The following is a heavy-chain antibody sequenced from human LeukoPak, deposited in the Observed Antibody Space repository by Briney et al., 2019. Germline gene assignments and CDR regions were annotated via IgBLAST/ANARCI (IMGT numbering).Heavy chain of an antibody. J-gene: IGHJ4*02. V-gene: IGHV1-2*02. CDR1: GYTFTDYH. D-gene: IGHD3-16*01. CDR2: INPTSGAT. CDR3: ARDQRSSYTYYFED. Sequence: ASVTVSCKASGYTFTDYHLHWVRQAPGQGLEWMGWINPTSGATNYPPRFQGRVTMTRDTSISTAYMDLTRLTSDDTAVYYCARDQRSSYTYYFEDWGQGTLVTVSS.